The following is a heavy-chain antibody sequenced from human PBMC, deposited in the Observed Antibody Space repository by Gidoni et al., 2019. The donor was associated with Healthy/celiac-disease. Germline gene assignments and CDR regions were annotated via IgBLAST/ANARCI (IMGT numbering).Heavy chain of an antibody. V-gene: IGHV3-30-3*01. D-gene: IGHD6-13*01. J-gene: IGHJ4*02. CDR1: GFTFSSYA. CDR3: ARDAELVLDY. Sequence: QVQLVESGGGVVQPGRSLRLSCAASGFTFSSYAMHWVRQAPGKGLEWVAVISYDGSNKYYADSVKGRFTISRDNSKNTLYLQMNSLRAEDTAVYYCARDAELVLDYWGQGTLVTVSS. CDR2: ISYDGSNK.